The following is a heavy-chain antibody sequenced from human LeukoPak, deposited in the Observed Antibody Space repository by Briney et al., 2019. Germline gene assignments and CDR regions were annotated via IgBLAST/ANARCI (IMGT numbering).Heavy chain of an antibody. V-gene: IGHV3-15*01. D-gene: IGHD3-22*01. CDR1: GFTFSNAW. CDR3: TTRDDSSGYYGEDGSGY. CDR2: IKSKTDGGTT. J-gene: IGHJ4*02. Sequence: PGGSLRLSCAASGFTFSNAWMSWVRQAPGKGLEWVGRIKSKTDGGTTDYAAPVKGRFTISRDDSKNTLYLQMNSLKTEDTAVYYCTTRDDSSGYYGEDGSGYWGQGTLVTVSS.